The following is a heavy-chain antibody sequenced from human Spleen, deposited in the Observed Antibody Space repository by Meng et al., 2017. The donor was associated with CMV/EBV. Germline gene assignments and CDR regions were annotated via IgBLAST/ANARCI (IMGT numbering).Heavy chain of an antibody. J-gene: IGHJ4*02. CDR3: ARPLTYYYDSSGYYYHY. V-gene: IGHV1-2*02. Sequence: QVQPVESGEEVKKPGASVKAPSQASGHTFTAYYMPWVRQAPGQGLEWMAWIDPNSGGTHYAQKFQDRVTVTRDTSITTVYMELSRLRSDDTAVYFCARPLTYYYDSSGYYYHYWGQGTLVTVSS. D-gene: IGHD3-22*01. CDR2: IDPNSGGT. CDR1: GHTFTAYY.